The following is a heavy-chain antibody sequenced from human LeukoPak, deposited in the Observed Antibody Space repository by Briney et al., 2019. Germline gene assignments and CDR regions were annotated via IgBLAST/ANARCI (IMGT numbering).Heavy chain of an antibody. V-gene: IGHV4-34*01. J-gene: IGHJ4*02. CDR2: IYHSGPP. Sequence: PSDTLSPICAVYGRPLSGYHWRWIRHPPGKGLEWIGSIYHSGPPSSNPPLKSRVTISVDTSKNQFSLRLTSVTAADTAVYYCARGRGDYVDYYFDYWGQGTLVTVSS. CDR3: ARGRGDYVDYYFDY. D-gene: IGHD4-17*01. CDR1: GRPLSGYH.